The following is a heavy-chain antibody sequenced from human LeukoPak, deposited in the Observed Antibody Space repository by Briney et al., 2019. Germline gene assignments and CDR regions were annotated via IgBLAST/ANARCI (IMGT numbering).Heavy chain of an antibody. CDR2: INTNTGNP. J-gene: IGHJ4*02. D-gene: IGHD6-19*01. CDR1: GYTFTSYA. CDR3: ARRKAIAVAGTYEIDY. Sequence: ASVKVSCKASGYTFTSYAMNWVRQAPGQGPEWMGWINTNTGNPTYAQGFTGRFVFSLDTSVSTAYLQISSLKAEDTAVYYCARRKAIAVAGTYEIDYWGQGTLVTVSS. V-gene: IGHV7-4-1*02.